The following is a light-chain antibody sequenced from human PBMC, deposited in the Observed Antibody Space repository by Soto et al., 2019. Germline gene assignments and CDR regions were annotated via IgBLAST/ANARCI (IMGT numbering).Light chain of an antibody. V-gene: IGLV2-11*01. CDR3: CSYVGGYSYV. CDR2: DVS. Sequence: SVLTQPASVSGSPGQSITISCTGTSSDVGGYNSVSWYQQHPGKAPKLMIYDVSKRPSGVPDRFSGSKSGNTASLTISGLQAEDEADYYCCSYVGGYSYVFGIGTKVTV. CDR1: SSDVGGYNS. J-gene: IGLJ1*01.